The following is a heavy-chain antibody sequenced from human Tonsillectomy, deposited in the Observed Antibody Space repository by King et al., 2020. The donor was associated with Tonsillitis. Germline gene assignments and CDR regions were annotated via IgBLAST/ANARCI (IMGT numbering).Heavy chain of an antibody. V-gene: IGHV4-39*07. D-gene: IGHD2-15*01. Sequence: QLQESGPGLVKPSETLSLTCSVSGGSISSSSYYWGWIRQPPGKGLEWIGTIYYSGSTFYNPSLKSRVTISVDTSKNQFSLKLSSVTAADTAVYYCAREQPQVLDYFDMDVWGRGTTVTVSS. CDR1: GGSISSSSYY. CDR2: IYYSGST. J-gene: IGHJ6*02. CDR3: AREQPQVLDYFDMDV.